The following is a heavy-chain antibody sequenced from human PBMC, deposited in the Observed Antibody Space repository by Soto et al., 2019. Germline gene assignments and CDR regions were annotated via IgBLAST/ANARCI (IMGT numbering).Heavy chain of an antibody. Sequence: QVQLVQSGAEVKKPGAAVKVSCKASGYTFTGYYMHWVRQAPGQGLEWMGWINPNSGGTNYAQSFQGRVTTTRDTSISPAYMELSRLRSDETAVYYCARYGIAVAGKRGYYYGMDVWGQGTTVTVSS. CDR3: ARYGIAVAGKRGYYYGMDV. J-gene: IGHJ6*02. V-gene: IGHV1-2*02. CDR1: GYTFTGYY. CDR2: INPNSGGT. D-gene: IGHD6-19*01.